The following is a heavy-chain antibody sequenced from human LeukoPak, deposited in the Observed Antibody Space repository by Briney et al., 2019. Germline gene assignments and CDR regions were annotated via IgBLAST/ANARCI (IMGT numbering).Heavy chain of an antibody. Sequence: PGGSLRLSCAASGFTVSSYYMSWVRQAPGKGLEWVSCISWNSGSIGYADYVKGRFTISRDNAKNSLYLQMNSLRAEDMALYYCAKGVMGNIVGQFDYWGQGTLVTASS. V-gene: IGHV3-9*03. CDR3: AKGVMGNIVGQFDY. J-gene: IGHJ4*02. CDR2: ISWNSGSI. CDR1: GFTVSSYY. D-gene: IGHD2-21*01.